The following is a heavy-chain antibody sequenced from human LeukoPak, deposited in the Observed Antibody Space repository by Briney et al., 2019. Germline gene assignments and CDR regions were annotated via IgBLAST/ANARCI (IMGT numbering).Heavy chain of an antibody. D-gene: IGHD3-10*02. CDR2: IYYSGST. V-gene: IGHV4-39*01. Sequence: SETLSLTCTVSGGSISSSSYYWGWIRQPPGKGLEWIGSIYYSGSTYYNPPLKSRVTISVDTSKNQFSLKLSSVTAADAAVYYCARLTTMSRLFDIWGQGTMVTVSS. J-gene: IGHJ3*02. CDR1: GGSISSSSYY. CDR3: ARLTTMSRLFDI.